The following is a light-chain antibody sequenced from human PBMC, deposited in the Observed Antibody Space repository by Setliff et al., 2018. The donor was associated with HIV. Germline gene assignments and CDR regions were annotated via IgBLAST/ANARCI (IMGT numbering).Light chain of an antibody. CDR2: DVT. CDR1: ASDIGNYKY. V-gene: IGLV2-11*01. Sequence: QSALTQPRSVSGSPGQSVTISCTGTASDIGNYKYVSWYQQQPDKVPKLIIYDVTKRPSGVPDRFSGSKSGNTASLTISGLQSEDEGDYFCCSYAGTYTSLYVFGAGTKVTVL. CDR3: CSYAGTYTSLYV. J-gene: IGLJ1*01.